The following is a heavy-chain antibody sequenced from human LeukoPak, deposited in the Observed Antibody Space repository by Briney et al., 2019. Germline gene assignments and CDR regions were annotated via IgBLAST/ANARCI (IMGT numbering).Heavy chain of an antibody. J-gene: IGHJ4*02. CDR3: ARDCRSSGGSCYPERTDYYFDY. V-gene: IGHV3-64*01. CDR2: ISSNGGST. CDR1: GFTFSSYA. D-gene: IGHD2-15*01. Sequence: PGGSLRLSCAASGFTFSSYAMHWVRQAPGKGLEYVSAISSNGGSTYYANSVKGRFTISRDNSKNTLYLQMGSLRAEDMAVYYCARDCRSSGGSCYPERTDYYFDYWGQGTLVTVSS.